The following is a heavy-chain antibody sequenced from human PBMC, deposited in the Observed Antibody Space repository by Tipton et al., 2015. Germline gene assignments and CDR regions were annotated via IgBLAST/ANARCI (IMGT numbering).Heavy chain of an antibody. CDR2: IYYSGST. CDR3: ARDLEHGMDV. CDR1: GGSITSYY. Sequence: TLSLTCNVSGGSITSYYWSWIRQPPGKGLEWIGYIYYSGSTKYSPSLKSRVTISVDTSKNQFSLKVNSVTAADTAVYFCARDLEHGMDVWGQGTTVTVS. J-gene: IGHJ6*02. V-gene: IGHV4-59*01.